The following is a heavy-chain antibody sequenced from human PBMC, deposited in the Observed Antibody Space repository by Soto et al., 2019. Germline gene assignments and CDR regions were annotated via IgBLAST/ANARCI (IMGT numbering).Heavy chain of an antibody. J-gene: IGHJ4*02. V-gene: IGHV3-30*18. CDR1: GFTFSNYG. CDR2: ISSEGSSK. D-gene: IGHD6-13*01. CDR3: AKVVEQQLVRCGLYC. Sequence: QVQLVESGGGVVQPGTSLRLSCAASGFTFSNYGMHWVRQAPGKGLDCVASISSEGSSKYYADSVKGRFTISRDNSQYTLNLEMYSLRAEDTAVDYGAKVVEQQLVRCGLYCWGQGTLVTVSS.